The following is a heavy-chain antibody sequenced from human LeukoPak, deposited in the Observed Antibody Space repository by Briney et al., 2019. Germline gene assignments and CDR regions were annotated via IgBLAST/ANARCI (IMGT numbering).Heavy chain of an antibody. CDR2: ISSDGANI. CDR1: GFTFSGYT. Sequence: AGGSLRLSCSASGFTFSGYTMHWVRQAPGKGLEYASTISSDGANIYIADSVRDRFTISRDNAKHTLYLQMSSLRAEDTAIYYCYSSAWYGAFDVWGQGTMVTVSS. V-gene: IGHV3-64D*09. D-gene: IGHD6-19*01. J-gene: IGHJ3*01. CDR3: YSSAWYGAFDV.